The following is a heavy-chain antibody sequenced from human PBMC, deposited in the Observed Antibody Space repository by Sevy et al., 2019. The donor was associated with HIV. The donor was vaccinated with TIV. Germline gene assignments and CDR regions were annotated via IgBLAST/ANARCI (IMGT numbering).Heavy chain of an antibody. CDR2: INSDGSST. D-gene: IGHD6-13*01. J-gene: IGHJ1*01. Sequence: GGSLRLSCAASGFTFSSYWMHWVRQAPGKGLVWVSRINSDGSSTSYADSVKGRFTISRDNAKNTLYLQMNSLRAEDTPVYYCAASYSSSWYSRFPEYFQHWGQGTLVTVSS. V-gene: IGHV3-74*01. CDR1: GFTFSSYW. CDR3: AASYSSSWYSRFPEYFQH.